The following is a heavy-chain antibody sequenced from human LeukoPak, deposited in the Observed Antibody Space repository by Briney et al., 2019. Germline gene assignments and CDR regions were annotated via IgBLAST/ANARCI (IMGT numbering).Heavy chain of an antibody. CDR3: AGTRYCSSASCQTTAP. D-gene: IGHD2-2*01. CDR1: GGSIRSFF. V-gene: IGHV4-59*01. J-gene: IGHJ5*02. Sequence: SETLSLTCTVSGGSIRSFFWSWLRQPPGKPLEWLGHIYHTGSTNYNPSFKSRLTISVDTSKNQFSLKLNSVTAADTAVYYCAGTRYCSSASCQTTAPWGQGTLVTVSS. CDR2: IYHTGST.